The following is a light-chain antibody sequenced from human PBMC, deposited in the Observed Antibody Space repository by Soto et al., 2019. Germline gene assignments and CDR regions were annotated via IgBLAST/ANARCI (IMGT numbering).Light chain of an antibody. Sequence: QSSLTQPAPVTGSPGQSTTISCTGTSSDDGDYTDASCYQHHTGKARKLMIYEVNKRPSGVSNRFSCSKSGSTASLTISGLQAEDEADYYCSSYTSISTYVVGTGTMV. V-gene: IGLV2-14*01. J-gene: IGLJ1*01. CDR3: SSYTSISTYV. CDR2: EVN. CDR1: SSDDGDYTD.